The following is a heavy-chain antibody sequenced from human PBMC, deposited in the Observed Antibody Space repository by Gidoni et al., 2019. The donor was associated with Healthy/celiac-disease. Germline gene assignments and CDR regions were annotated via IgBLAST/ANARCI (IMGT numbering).Heavy chain of an antibody. J-gene: IGHJ4*02. D-gene: IGHD3-22*01. CDR2: ISYDGSNK. CDR3: AKDSANGTMIAEGVDY. CDR1: GFTFSSYG. Sequence: GGGVVQPGRSLRPSCAASGFTFSSYGMHWVRQAPGKGLEWVAVISYDGSNKYYADSVKGRFTISRDNSKNTLYLQMNSLRAEDTAVYYCAKDSANGTMIAEGVDYWGQGTLVTVSS. V-gene: IGHV3-30*18.